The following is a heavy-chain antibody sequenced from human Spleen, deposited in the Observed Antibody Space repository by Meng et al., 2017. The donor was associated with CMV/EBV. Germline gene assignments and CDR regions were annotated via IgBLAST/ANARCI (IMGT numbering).Heavy chain of an antibody. D-gene: IGHD2-2*03. CDR2: IRQDGSEK. CDR3: VKGNGYCSSSICYEDWFDP. J-gene: IGHJ5*02. Sequence: GESLKISCAASGFIFNTYWMSWVRQAPGKGLEWVANIRQDGSEKYYVDSVEGRFTISRDNAKNSLYLQMNSLRAEDMALYYCVKGNGYCSSSICYEDWFDPWGQGTLVTVSS. CDR1: GFIFNTYW. V-gene: IGHV3-7*03.